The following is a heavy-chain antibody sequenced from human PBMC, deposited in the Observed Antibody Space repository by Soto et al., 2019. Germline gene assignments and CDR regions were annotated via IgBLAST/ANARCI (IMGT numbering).Heavy chain of an antibody. Sequence: SETLSLPFTVSGGSISSYYWSWIRQPPGKGLEWIVYIYYSGSTNYNPALKSLVTLSVHTSKNQFSLKLSSVTAPDTAVYYCARGRVGGDYYFSGMHXWGQVPTLTVS. CDR3: ARGRVGGDYYFSGMHX. CDR1: GGSISSYY. V-gene: IGHV4-59*01. CDR2: IYYSGST. D-gene: IGHD3-10*01. J-gene: IGHJ6*02.